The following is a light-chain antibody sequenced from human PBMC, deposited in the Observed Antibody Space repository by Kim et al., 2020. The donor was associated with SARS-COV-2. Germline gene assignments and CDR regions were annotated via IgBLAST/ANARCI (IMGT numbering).Light chain of an antibody. Sequence: DIQMTQSPPSLSASVGDRVTITCRTSQSVSIYLNWYQQRSGRAPQLLIYTASTLQSGVPARFSGSGSGTDFTLTINNVQPDDSATYYCQQSYTMITFGGGTKVEIK. V-gene: IGKV1-39*01. CDR1: QSVSIY. J-gene: IGKJ4*01. CDR2: TAS. CDR3: QQSYTMIT.